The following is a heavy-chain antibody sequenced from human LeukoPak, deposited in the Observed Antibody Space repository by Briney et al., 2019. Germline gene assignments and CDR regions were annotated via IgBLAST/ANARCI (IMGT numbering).Heavy chain of an antibody. CDR2: INRSEST. CDR3: ARGLKYYDSSGRLGY. D-gene: IGHD3-22*01. J-gene: IGHJ4*02. CDR1: GGPFSGYY. Sequence: SETLSLTCAVYGGPFSGYYWNWIRQPPGKGLEWIGEINRSESTNYNPSLKSRVTISVDMSKNQFSLRLSSVTAADTAVYYCARGLKYYDSSGRLGYWGQGTLVTVSS. V-gene: IGHV4-34*01.